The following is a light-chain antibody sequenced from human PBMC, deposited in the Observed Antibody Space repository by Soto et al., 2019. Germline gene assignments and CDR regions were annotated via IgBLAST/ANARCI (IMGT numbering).Light chain of an antibody. CDR2: EVN. CDR1: SSDIGGYNY. Sequence: QAAVAQPPSGSGSPGQSVAISCTGTSSDIGGYNYVSWYQQHPGKAPKLMIYEVNKRPSGVPDRFSGYKSGNTASLTVSGLQAEDEADYYCSSYAGSSNVFGPGTKVTVL. V-gene: IGLV2-8*01. CDR3: SSYAGSSNV. J-gene: IGLJ1*01.